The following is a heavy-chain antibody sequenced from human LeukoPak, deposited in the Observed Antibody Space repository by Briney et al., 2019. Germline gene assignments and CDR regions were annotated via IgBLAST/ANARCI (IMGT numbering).Heavy chain of an antibody. J-gene: IGHJ4*02. D-gene: IGHD3-16*02. V-gene: IGHV3-53*01. CDR3: ARVALDRGYRYFES. CDR2: ISSGGST. Sequence: PGGSLRLSCVVSGFTVSNDYMAWVRQAPGKGLEWVSFISSGGSTSYAASVQGRFTISRDSSKNTLFLHMNSLRAEDTAVYYCARVALDRGYRYFESWGQGTQVTVSS. CDR1: GFTVSNDY.